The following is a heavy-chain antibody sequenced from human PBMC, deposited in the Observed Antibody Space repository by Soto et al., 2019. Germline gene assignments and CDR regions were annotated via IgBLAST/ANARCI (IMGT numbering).Heavy chain of an antibody. V-gene: IGHV4-34*01. J-gene: IGHJ6*03. Sequence: SETLSLTCAVYGGSFSGYYWSWIRQPPGKGLEWIGEINHSGSTNYNPSLKSRVPISVDTSKNQFSLKLSSVTAADTAVYYCARGLPPMVRGVITYYYYYYMDVWGKGTTVTVSS. CDR2: INHSGST. CDR1: GGSFSGYY. CDR3: ARGLPPMVRGVITYYYYYYMDV. D-gene: IGHD3-10*01.